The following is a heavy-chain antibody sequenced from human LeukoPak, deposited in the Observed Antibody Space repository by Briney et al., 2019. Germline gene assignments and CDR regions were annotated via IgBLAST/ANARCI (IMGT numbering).Heavy chain of an antibody. Sequence: GGSLRLSCAASGFTFSSFAMHWDRQAPGKGLEWVAVISYDGSNKYYADSVKGRFTISRDNSKNTLYLQMNSLRAEDTAVYYCARVGLDYSDYYYGMDVWGQGTTVTVSS. CDR2: ISYDGSNK. CDR1: GFTFSSFA. D-gene: IGHD4-11*01. V-gene: IGHV3-30-3*01. CDR3: ARVGLDYSDYYYGMDV. J-gene: IGHJ6*02.